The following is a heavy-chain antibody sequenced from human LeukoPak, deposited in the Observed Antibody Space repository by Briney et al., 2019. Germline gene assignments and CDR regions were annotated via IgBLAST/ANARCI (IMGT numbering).Heavy chain of an antibody. CDR3: ERGXGAXXXXDY. CDR2: INPNSGVT. CDR1: GXTFSGFY. Sequence: AXGXTFSGFYIHWVRQAPGQGLEWMGWINPNSGVTNYAQKFQGRVTITADKSTSTAYMELSSVRSEDTAGYYCERGXGAXXXXDYWGQXTXVTVSS. J-gene: IGHJ4*02. V-gene: IGHV1-2*02.